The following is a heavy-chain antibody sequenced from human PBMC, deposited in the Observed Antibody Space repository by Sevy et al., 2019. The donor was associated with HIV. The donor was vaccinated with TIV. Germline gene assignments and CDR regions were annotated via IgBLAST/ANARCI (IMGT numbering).Heavy chain of an antibody. J-gene: IGHJ4*02. CDR3: AKRYCSGGICKGVVDH. D-gene: IGHD2-15*01. CDR2: ITSTGGST. Sequence: GGSLRLSCAASGFTFDNYGMSWVRQAPGKGLEWVSAITSTGGSTYYADSVKGRFTISRDNSKNTLYLQINSLRAEDTAVYYCAKRYCSGGICKGVVDHRGQGTLVTVSS. CDR1: GFTFDNYG. V-gene: IGHV3-23*01.